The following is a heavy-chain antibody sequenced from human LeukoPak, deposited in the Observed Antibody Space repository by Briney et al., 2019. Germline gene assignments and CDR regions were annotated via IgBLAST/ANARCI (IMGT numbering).Heavy chain of an antibody. J-gene: IGHJ1*01. CDR3: ALRALNCSSTSCLVEYFQH. D-gene: IGHD2-2*01. Sequence: SETLSLTCAVYGGSFSGYYWSWIRQPPGKGLEWIGEINHSGSTNYNPSLKSRVTISVDTSKNQFSLKLSSVTAADTAVYYCALRALNCSSTSCLVEYFQHWGQGTLVTVSS. CDR1: GGSFSGYY. CDR2: INHSGST. V-gene: IGHV4-34*01.